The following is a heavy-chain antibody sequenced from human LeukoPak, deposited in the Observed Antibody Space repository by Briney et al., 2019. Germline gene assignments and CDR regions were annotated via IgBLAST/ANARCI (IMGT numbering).Heavy chain of an antibody. V-gene: IGHV4-34*01. D-gene: IGHD5-18*01. CDR1: GGSFSGYY. J-gene: IGHJ4*02. CDR3: ARDVDTAYYFDY. Sequence: SETLSLTCAVYGGSFSGYYWSWIRQPPGKGLEWIGEINHSGSTNYNPFLKSRVTISVDTSKNRFSLKLSSVTAADTAVYYCARDVDTAYYFDYWGQGTLVTVSS. CDR2: INHSGST.